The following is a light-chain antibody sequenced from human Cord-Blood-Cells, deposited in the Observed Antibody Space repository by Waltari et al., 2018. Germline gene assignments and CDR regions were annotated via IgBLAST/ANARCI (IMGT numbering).Light chain of an antibody. J-gene: IGKJ1*01. CDR2: WAT. CDR1: QSVLSSSNNKNY. Sequence: DIVMTQSPDSLAVSLGERAPINCKSSQSVLSSSNNKNYLAWYQQKPGQPPKLLIYWATTRESGVPDRFSGSGSGTDFTLTISSLQAEDVAVYYCQQYYSTPLTFGQGTKVEIK. V-gene: IGKV4-1*01. CDR3: QQYYSTPLT.